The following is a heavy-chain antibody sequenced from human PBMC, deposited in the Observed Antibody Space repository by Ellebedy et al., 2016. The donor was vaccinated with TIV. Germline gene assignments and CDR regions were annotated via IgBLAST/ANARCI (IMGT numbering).Heavy chain of an antibody. Sequence: GGSLRLXXAASGFTFTSYWMSWVRQAPGKGLEWVANINQDRSEKYYVDSVKGRFTISRDNARNSLYLQMNSLRAEDTAVYYCASVAGAYSSGWYYFDYWGQGTLVTVSS. V-gene: IGHV3-7*03. D-gene: IGHD6-19*01. CDR2: INQDRSEK. J-gene: IGHJ4*02. CDR1: GFTFTSYW. CDR3: ASVAGAYSSGWYYFDY.